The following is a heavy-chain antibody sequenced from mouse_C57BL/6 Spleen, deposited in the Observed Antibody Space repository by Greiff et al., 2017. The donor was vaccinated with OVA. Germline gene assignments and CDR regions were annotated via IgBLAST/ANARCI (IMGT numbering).Heavy chain of an antibody. J-gene: IGHJ4*01. V-gene: IGHV1-55*01. Sequence: QVQLQQPGAELVKPGASVKMSCKASGYTFTSYWITWVKQRPGQGLEWIGDIYPGSGSTNYNEKFKSKATLTVDTSSSTAYMQLSSLTSEDSAVYYCARDHSGSSIYYAMDYWGQGTSVTVSS. D-gene: IGHD1-1*01. CDR1: GYTFTSYW. CDR3: ARDHSGSSIYYAMDY. CDR2: IYPGSGST.